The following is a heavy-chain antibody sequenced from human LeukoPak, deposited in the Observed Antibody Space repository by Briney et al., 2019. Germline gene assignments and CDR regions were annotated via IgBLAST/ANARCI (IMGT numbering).Heavy chain of an antibody. J-gene: IGHJ4*02. CDR3: ARDVAYSNYEYYFDY. Sequence: ASVKVSCKASGYTFTSYGISWVRQAPGQGLEWMGWISAYNGNTNYAQKLQGRVTMTTGTSTSTAYMELRSLRSDDTAVYYCARDVAYSNYEYYFDYWGQGTLVTVSS. V-gene: IGHV1-18*01. D-gene: IGHD4-11*01. CDR2: ISAYNGNT. CDR1: GYTFTSYG.